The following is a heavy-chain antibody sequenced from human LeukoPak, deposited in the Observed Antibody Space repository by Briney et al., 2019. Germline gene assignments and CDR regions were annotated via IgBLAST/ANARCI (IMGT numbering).Heavy chain of an antibody. Sequence: SETLSLTCTVSGGSISSGGYYWSWIRQHPGKGLEWIGYIYYSGSTYYNPSLKSRVTISVDTSKNQFSLKLSSVTAADTAVYYCASGVHYYGSGSYYNAPFDYWGQGTLVTVSS. D-gene: IGHD3-10*01. J-gene: IGHJ4*02. CDR2: IYYSGST. CDR1: GGSISSGGYY. V-gene: IGHV4-31*03. CDR3: ASGVHYYGSGSYYNAPFDY.